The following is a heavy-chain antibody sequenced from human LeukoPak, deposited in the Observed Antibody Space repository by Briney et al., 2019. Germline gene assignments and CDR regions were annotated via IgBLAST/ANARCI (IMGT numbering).Heavy chain of an antibody. CDR2: MNPSSGVT. V-gene: IGHV1-2*06. D-gene: IGHD2-15*01. J-gene: IGHJ4*02. CDR1: GYTCIGYQ. CDR3: ASRAASVTLGY. Sequence: ASVKVSCKASGYTCIGYQVHWLRQAPGQGLEWMGRMNPSSGVTNYAQKFQGRVTMTRDTSINTAYLDLSALKSDDTAVYYCASRAASVTLGYWGQGTLVTVSS.